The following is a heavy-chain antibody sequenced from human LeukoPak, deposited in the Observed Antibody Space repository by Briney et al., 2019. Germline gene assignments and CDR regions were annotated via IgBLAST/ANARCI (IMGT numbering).Heavy chain of an antibody. D-gene: IGHD2-2*01. CDR1: GYTFTVNY. J-gene: IGHJ4*02. CDR2: MNPNSGVT. Sequence: ASVKVSCKPSGYTFTVNYLLWVRQAPGQGLEWVGWMNPNSGVTGYAQNFQGRVTMTRDTSISTAYMELSSLTPDDTAVYYCTRGAGTSWFDYWGQGSLVTVSS. V-gene: IGHV1-2*02. CDR3: TRGAGTSWFDY.